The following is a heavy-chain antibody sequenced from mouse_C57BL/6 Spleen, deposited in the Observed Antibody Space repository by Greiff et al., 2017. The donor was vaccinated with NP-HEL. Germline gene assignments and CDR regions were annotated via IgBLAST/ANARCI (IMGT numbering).Heavy chain of an antibody. J-gene: IGHJ1*03. CDR3: ARIFITTGDFDV. CDR1: GFSLTSYG. V-gene: IGHV2-2*01. D-gene: IGHD1-1*01. CDR2: IWSGGST. Sequence: QVQLQQSGPGLVQPSQSLSITCTVSGFSLTSYGVHWVRQSPGKGLEWLGVIWSGGSTDYNAAFISRLSISKDNSKSQVFFKMNSLQADDTAIYYCARIFITTGDFDVWGTGTTVTVSS.